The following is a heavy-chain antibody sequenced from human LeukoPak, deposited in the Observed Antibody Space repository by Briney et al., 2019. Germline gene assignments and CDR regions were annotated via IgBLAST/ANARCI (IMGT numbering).Heavy chain of an antibody. CDR2: INAGNGNT. J-gene: IGHJ6*03. Sequence: ASVKVSCKASEYTFISYALHWVRQAPGQRLEWMGWINAGNGNTKYSQKFQGRVTITRDTSASTAYMELSSLRSEDTAVYYCARETAADYYYYYMDVWGKGTTVTVSS. V-gene: IGHV1-3*01. D-gene: IGHD6-13*01. CDR3: ARETAADYYYYYMDV. CDR1: EYTFISYA.